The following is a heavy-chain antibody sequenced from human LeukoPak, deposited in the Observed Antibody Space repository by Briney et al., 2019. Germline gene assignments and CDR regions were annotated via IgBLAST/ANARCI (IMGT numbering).Heavy chain of an antibody. V-gene: IGHV1-2*02. D-gene: IGHD6-19*01. J-gene: IGHJ4*02. CDR2: INPKSAGT. CDR1: GYTFTDYY. Sequence: ASVKVSCKASGYTFTDYYVHWVRQAPGQGLEWMGWINPKSAGTDYAQNFQGRVTMTRDTSISTAYLDLSGLRSDDTAVYFCARDRSSGWFGDWSQGTLVIVSS. CDR3: ARDRSSGWFGD.